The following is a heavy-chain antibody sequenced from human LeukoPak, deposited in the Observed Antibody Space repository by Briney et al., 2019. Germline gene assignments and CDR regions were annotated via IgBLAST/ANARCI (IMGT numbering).Heavy chain of an antibody. Sequence: ASVKVSCKASGGTFSSYAISWVRQAPGQGLEWMGRIIPILGIANYAQKFQGRVTTTADKSTSTAYMELSSLRSEDTAVYYCARTRITIFGVIMAYYYGMDVWGQGTTVTVSS. V-gene: IGHV1-69*04. CDR1: GGTFSSYA. CDR3: ARTRITIFGVIMAYYYGMDV. D-gene: IGHD3-3*01. CDR2: IIPILGIA. J-gene: IGHJ6*02.